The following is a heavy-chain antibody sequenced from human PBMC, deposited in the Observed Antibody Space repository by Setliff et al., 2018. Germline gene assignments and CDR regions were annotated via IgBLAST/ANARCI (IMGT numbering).Heavy chain of an antibody. CDR2: IDHSGST. D-gene: IGHD5-12*01. J-gene: IGHJ4*02. CDR3: ARGGYSRGPPVYYFDY. Sequence: SETLSLTCAVYGGSFSGYYWSWIRQPPGKGLEWIGEIDHSGSTDYNPSLKSRVTISVDTSKNQFSLKLSSVTAADTAVYYCARGGYSRGPPVYYFDYWGQGTLVTVSS. V-gene: IGHV4-34*01. CDR1: GGSFSGYY.